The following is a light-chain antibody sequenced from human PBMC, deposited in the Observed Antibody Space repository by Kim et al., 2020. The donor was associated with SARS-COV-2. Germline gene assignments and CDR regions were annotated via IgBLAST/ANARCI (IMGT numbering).Light chain of an antibody. CDR1: QRVSSY. V-gene: IGKV3-11*01. CDR2: DAS. J-gene: IGKJ5*01. CDR3: QQRTNWPPT. Sequence: WSPGETPALAGRASQRVSSYLAWYQQKPDQAPRLLIYDASNRATGIPARFSGSGSGTDFTLTISSLEPEDFAVYYCQQRTNWPPTFGQGTRLEIK.